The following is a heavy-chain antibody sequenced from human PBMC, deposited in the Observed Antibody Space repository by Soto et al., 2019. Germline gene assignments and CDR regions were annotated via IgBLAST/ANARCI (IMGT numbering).Heavy chain of an antibody. CDR2: IYYSGST. V-gene: IGHV4-31*03. J-gene: IGHJ6*02. Sequence: QVQLQESGPGLVKPSQTLSLTCTVSGGSISSGGYYWSWIRQHPGKGLEWIGYIYYSGSTYYNPSLKSRVTISVDTSKNQFSLKLSSVTAADTAVYYCAKGVRWGNYYYGMDVWGQGTTVTVSS. CDR3: AKGVRWGNYYYGMDV. D-gene: IGHD3-10*01. CDR1: GGSISSGGYY.